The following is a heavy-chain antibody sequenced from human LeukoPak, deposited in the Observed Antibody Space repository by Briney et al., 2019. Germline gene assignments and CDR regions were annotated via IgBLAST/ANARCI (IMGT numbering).Heavy chain of an antibody. J-gene: IGHJ6*03. CDR2: IKEDGREK. CDR1: GFTFSSYW. Sequence: GGSLRLSCAVSGFTFSSYWMSWVRQAPGKGLEWVANIKEDGREKYYVDSVKGRFTISRDNVKNSLFLQMNSLRVEDTAVYYCATSRGYCSSISCYGTMRGYYYMDVWGKGATVTVSS. V-gene: IGHV3-7*01. D-gene: IGHD2-2*01. CDR3: ATSRGYCSSISCYGTMRGYYYMDV.